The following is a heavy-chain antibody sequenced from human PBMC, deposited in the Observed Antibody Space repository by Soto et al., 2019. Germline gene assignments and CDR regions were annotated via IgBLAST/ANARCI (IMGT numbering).Heavy chain of an antibody. CDR3: AKGRRGIVGATFDY. D-gene: IGHD1-26*01. J-gene: IGHJ4*02. Sequence: EVQLLESGGGLEQPGGSLRLSCAASGFTFSGYAMSWVRQAPGKGLEWVSSISGNGGSTYYADSVKGRFTISRDNSKNTLYLQMNSLRAEDTAVYYCAKGRRGIVGATFDYWGQGTLVTVSS. CDR2: ISGNGGST. CDR1: GFTFSGYA. V-gene: IGHV3-23*01.